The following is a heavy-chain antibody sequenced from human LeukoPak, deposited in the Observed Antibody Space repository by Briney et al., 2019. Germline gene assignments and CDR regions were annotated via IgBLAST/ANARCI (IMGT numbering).Heavy chain of an antibody. CDR3: ARALGYCSSTSCPMVDY. J-gene: IGHJ4*02. Sequence: SETLSLTCTVSGGSISSGSYYWSWIRQPAGKGLEWIGRIYTSGSTNYNPSLKSRVTISVDTSKNQFSLKLSSVTAADTAVYYCARALGYCSSTSCPMVDYWGQGTLVTVSS. V-gene: IGHV4-61*02. D-gene: IGHD2-2*01. CDR1: GGSISSGSYY. CDR2: IYTSGST.